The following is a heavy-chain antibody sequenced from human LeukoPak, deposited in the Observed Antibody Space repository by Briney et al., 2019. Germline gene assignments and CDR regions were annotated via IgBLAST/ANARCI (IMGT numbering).Heavy chain of an antibody. CDR3: ATGVRGATSFDY. CDR1: GYTFTTYW. V-gene: IGHV5-51*01. D-gene: IGHD1-26*01. Sequence: GESLKISCKGSGYTFTTYWIGWVRQMPGKGLEWIGLRNPADSDTRYSPSFQGQVTISVDKSISTAYLEWSSLKASDTAMYYCATGVRGATSFDYWGQGTLVTVSS. J-gene: IGHJ4*02. CDR2: RNPADSDT.